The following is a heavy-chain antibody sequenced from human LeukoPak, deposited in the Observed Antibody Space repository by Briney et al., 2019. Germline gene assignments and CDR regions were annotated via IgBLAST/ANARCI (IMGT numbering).Heavy chain of an antibody. CDR2: IWYDGSNK. J-gene: IGHJ3*02. D-gene: IGHD2-2*01. Sequence: PGRSLRLSCAASGFTFSSYGMHWVRQAPGKGLEWVAVIWYDGSNKYYADSVEGRFTISRDNSKNTLYLQMNSLRAEDTAVYYCARGPGVFDIWGQGTMVTVSS. V-gene: IGHV3-33*01. CDR3: ARGPGVFDI. CDR1: GFTFSSYG.